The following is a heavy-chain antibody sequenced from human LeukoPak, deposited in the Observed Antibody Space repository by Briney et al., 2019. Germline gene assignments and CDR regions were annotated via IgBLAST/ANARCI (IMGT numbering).Heavy chain of an antibody. V-gene: IGHV3-74*01. J-gene: IGHJ5*02. D-gene: IGHD3-10*01. CDR3: ARLITDGSGFDP. CDR1: GFTFSSYW. Sequence: GGSLRLSCAASGFTFSSYWMHWVRQAPGKGLVWVSRINSDGSSTSYADPVKGRFTISRDNAKNTLYLQMNSLRAEDTAVYYCARLITDGSGFDPWGQGTLVTVSS. CDR2: INSDGSST.